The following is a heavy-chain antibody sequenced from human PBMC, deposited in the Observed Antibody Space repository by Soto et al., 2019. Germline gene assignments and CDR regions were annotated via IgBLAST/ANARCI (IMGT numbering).Heavy chain of an antibody. CDR1: GFTFSSYA. CDR3: ARDQYSGWYGGNWFDP. V-gene: IGHV3-30-3*01. CDR2: ISYDGSNK. Sequence: QVQLVESGGGVVQPGRSLRLSCAASGFTFSSYAMHWVRQAPGKGLEWVAVISYDGSNKYYADSVKGRFTISRDNSKNTLYLQMNSLRAEDTAVYYCARDQYSGWYGGNWFDPWGQGTLVTVSS. J-gene: IGHJ5*02. D-gene: IGHD6-19*01.